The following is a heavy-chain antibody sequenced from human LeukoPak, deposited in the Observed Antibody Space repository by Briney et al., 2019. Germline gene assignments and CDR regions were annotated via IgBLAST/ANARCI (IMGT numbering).Heavy chain of an antibody. J-gene: IGHJ4*02. Sequence: PSETLSLXCTVSGGSISSSSYYWGWIRQPPGKGLEWIGSIYYSGSTYYNPSLKSRVTISVDTSKNQFSLKLSSVTAADTAVYYCASQYGSGSTGCFDYWGQGTLVTVSS. D-gene: IGHD3-10*01. V-gene: IGHV4-39*01. CDR2: IYYSGST. CDR3: ASQYGSGSTGCFDY. CDR1: GGSISSSSYY.